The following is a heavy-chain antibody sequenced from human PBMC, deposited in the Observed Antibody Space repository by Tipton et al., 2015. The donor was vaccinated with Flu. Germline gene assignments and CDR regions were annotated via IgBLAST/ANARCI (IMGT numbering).Heavy chain of an antibody. CDR3: AREMSVAATSYGMDV. V-gene: IGHV4-38-2*02. D-gene: IGHD6-19*01. Sequence: TLSLTCTVSGYSISSGYYWGWIRQPPGKGLEWIGSIYHNGATYYNPSLKSRVTISVDTSKNQFSLKLSSVTATDTAVYYCAREMSVAATSYGMDVWGQGTTVSAS. CDR2: IYHNGAT. CDR1: GYSISSGYY. J-gene: IGHJ6*02.